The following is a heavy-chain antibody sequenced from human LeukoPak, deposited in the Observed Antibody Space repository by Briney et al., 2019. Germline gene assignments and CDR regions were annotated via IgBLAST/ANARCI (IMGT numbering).Heavy chain of an antibody. J-gene: IGHJ4*02. CDR1: GGSISSYY. Sequence: PSETLSLTCTVSGGSISSYYWSWIRQPAGKGLEWIGSIYYSGSTYYNPSLKSRVTISVDTSKNQFSLKLSSVTAADTAVYYCARDTGITIFGVVRGSFDYWGQGTLVTVSS. V-gene: IGHV4-4*07. CDR2: IYYSGST. D-gene: IGHD3-3*01. CDR3: ARDTGITIFGVVRGSFDY.